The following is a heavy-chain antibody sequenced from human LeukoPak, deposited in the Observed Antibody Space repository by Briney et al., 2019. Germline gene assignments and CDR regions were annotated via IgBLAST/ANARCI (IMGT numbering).Heavy chain of an antibody. CDR3: AKEFAPGNFHY. CDR2: IGLSGSST. CDR1: GFTFSNFV. J-gene: IGHJ4*02. Sequence: GGSLRLSCAASGFTFSNFVMSWVRQAPGKGLEWVSTIGLSGSSTYYAGSVKGRFTISRDNSKNTLYLQMNSLRAEDTAIYYCAKEFAPGNFHYWGQGTLVTVSS. V-gene: IGHV3-23*01.